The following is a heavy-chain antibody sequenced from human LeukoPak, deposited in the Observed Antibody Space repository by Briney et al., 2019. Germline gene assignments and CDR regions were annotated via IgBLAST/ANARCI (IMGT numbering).Heavy chain of an antibody. D-gene: IGHD6-13*01. Sequence: PGRSLRLSCAASGFTFSSYGMHWVRQAPGKGLEWVAVIWYDGSNKYYADSVKGRFTISRDNSKNTLYLQMNSLRAEDTAVYYCARPMYSSSWPMNYWGQGTLVTVSS. V-gene: IGHV3-33*01. CDR1: GFTFSSYG. CDR2: IWYDGSNK. J-gene: IGHJ4*02. CDR3: ARPMYSSSWPMNY.